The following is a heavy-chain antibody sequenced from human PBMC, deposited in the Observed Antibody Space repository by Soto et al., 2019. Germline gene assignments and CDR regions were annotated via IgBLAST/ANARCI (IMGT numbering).Heavy chain of an antibody. J-gene: IGHJ3*02. Sequence: QVQLVQSGAEVKKPGSSVKVSCKASGGTFSSYAISWVRQAPGQGLEWMGGIIPIFGTANYAQKFQGRVTITADESTSTAYMELSSLRSEDTAVYYCARDSYYDILTGYSRNAFDIWGQGTRVTVSS. V-gene: IGHV1-69*01. CDR3: ARDSYYDILTGYSRNAFDI. D-gene: IGHD3-9*01. CDR1: GGTFSSYA. CDR2: IIPIFGTA.